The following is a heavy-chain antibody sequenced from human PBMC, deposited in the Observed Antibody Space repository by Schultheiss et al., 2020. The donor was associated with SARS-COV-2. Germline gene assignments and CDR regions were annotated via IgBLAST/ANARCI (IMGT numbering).Heavy chain of an antibody. V-gene: IGHV3-48*04. CDR2: ISSSGSTI. J-gene: IGHJ4*02. Sequence: GGSLRLSCAASGFTFSSYSMSWIRQAPGKGLEWVSYISSSGSTIYYADSVKGRYTISRDNDKNSLYLQMNSLRAEDTAVYYCAYRGGYSYGQEGWGQGTRVTVSS. CDR1: GFTFSSYS. D-gene: IGHD5-18*01. CDR3: AYRGGYSYGQEG.